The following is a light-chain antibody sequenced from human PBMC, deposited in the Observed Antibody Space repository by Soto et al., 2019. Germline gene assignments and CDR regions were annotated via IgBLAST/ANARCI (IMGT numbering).Light chain of an antibody. J-gene: IGKJ5*01. CDR3: QQYKNWPL. CDR2: GAS. V-gene: IGKV3-15*01. Sequence: TVRTPSPATLSVSPGVGVAVCCRASQSDRSLVGWYQQKPGQPTRLLIYGASTRATGIQARFSGSGFGTEFTLTISSLQSEDFAVYYCQQYKNWPLFGQGTRLEIK. CDR1: QSDRSL.